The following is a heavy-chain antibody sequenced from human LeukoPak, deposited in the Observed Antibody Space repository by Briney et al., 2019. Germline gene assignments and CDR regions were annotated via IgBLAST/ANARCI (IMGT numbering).Heavy chain of an antibody. Sequence: ASVKVSCKASGYTFTSYDIDWVRQATGKGLEWMGWMNPNSGNTGYAQKFQGRVTMTRNTSISTAYMELSSLRSEDTAVYYCAREVIAAAGTHDAFDIWGQGTMVTVSS. J-gene: IGHJ3*02. V-gene: IGHV1-8*01. CDR1: GYTFTSYD. CDR2: MNPNSGNT. D-gene: IGHD6-13*01. CDR3: AREVIAAAGTHDAFDI.